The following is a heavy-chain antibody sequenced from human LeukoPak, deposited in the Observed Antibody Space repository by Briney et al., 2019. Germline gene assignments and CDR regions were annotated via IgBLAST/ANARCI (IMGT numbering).Heavy chain of an antibody. D-gene: IGHD6-19*01. CDR1: GYTFTSYD. Sequence: ASVKVSCKASGYTFTSYDINWVRQATGQGLEWMGWMNPNSGNTGYAQKFQGRVTMTRNTSIRTAYMELSSLRSEDTAVYYCARVEQWLVPTVDIWGQGTMVTVSS. CDR3: ARVEQWLVPTVDI. CDR2: MNPNSGNT. J-gene: IGHJ3*02. V-gene: IGHV1-8*01.